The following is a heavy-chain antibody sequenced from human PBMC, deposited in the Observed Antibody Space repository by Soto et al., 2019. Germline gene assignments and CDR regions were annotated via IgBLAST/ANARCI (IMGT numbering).Heavy chain of an antibody. Sequence: QVQLVQSGAEVKKPGSSVKVSCKASGGTFSSYTISWVRQAPGQGLEWMGRIIPILGIANYAQKFQGRVTITADKSTSTAYMELSSLRSEDAAVYYCARWRIRDGYNSCDYWGQGTLVTVSS. V-gene: IGHV1-69*02. CDR1: GGTFSSYT. CDR3: ARWRIRDGYNSCDY. CDR2: IIPILGIA. D-gene: IGHD5-12*01. J-gene: IGHJ4*02.